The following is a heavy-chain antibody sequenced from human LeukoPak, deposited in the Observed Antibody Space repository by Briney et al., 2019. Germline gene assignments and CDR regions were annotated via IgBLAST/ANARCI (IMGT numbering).Heavy chain of an antibody. J-gene: IGHJ4*01. V-gene: IGHV4-34*01. CDR3: GRGPRGGGRPSNPSKRFDY. D-gene: IGHD3-16*01. CDR2: INHSGST. Sequence: PSETLSLTCAVYGGSFSGYYWSWLRQPPGKGLEWIGEINHSGSTNYNPSLKSRVTISVDSSNNQFSLKLSSVPAADAAVYYCGRGPRGGGRPSNPSKRFDYWGQGTLVTVSS. CDR1: GGSFSGYY.